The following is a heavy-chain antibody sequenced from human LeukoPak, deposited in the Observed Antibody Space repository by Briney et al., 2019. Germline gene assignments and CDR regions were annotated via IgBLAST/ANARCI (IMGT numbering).Heavy chain of an antibody. CDR1: GYTFTSYG. D-gene: IGHD2-15*01. J-gene: IGHJ6*03. Sequence: ASVKVSCRPSGYTFTSYGISWVRQAPGQGLEWMGWISVYNGNTNYAQKFQGRVTMTADTSTSTAYMELRSLRSDDTAVYYCARGYCSGGSCYSYSYYNYMDVWGKGTTVTVSS. CDR2: ISVYNGNT. V-gene: IGHV1-18*01. CDR3: ARGYCSGGSCYSYSYYNYMDV.